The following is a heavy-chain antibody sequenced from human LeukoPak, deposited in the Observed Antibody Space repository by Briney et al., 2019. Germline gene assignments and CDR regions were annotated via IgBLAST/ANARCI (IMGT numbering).Heavy chain of an antibody. V-gene: IGHV3-11*04. CDR2: ISRSGSTI. Sequence: GGSLRLSCAASGFTFSDYYMSWIRQAPGKGLEWVSYISRSGSTIYYADSVKGRFTISRDNAKNSLYLQIDSLRAEDSAVYYCARARTRNQREDYWGQGTLVTVSS. D-gene: IGHD1-14*01. CDR3: ARARTRNQREDY. J-gene: IGHJ4*02. CDR1: GFTFSDYY.